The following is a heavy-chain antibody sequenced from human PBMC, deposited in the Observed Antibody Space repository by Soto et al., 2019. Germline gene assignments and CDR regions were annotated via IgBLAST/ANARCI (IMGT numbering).Heavy chain of an antibody. CDR1: GFTFSSYS. CDR3: AREGIAVAGHFDY. Sequence: EVQLVESGGGLVKPGGSLRLSCAASGFTFSSYSMNWVRQAPGKGLEWVSSISSSSSYIYYADSVKGRFTISRDNAKNSLYLQMNSLRAEDTAVYYCAREGIAVAGHFDYWGQGTLVTVSS. V-gene: IGHV3-21*01. CDR2: ISSSSSYI. J-gene: IGHJ4*02. D-gene: IGHD6-19*01.